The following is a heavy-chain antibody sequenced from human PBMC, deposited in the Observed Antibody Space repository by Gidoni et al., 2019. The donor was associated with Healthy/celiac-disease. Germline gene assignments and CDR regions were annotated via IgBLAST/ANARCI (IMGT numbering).Heavy chain of an antibody. V-gene: IGHV3-9*01. CDR3: AKDMEYNSYSFDY. CDR2: INWNSGSI. J-gene: IGHJ4*02. D-gene: IGHD1-1*01. CDR1: GFTFDDYA. Sequence: EVQLVESGGGLVQPGRSLRLSCAASGFTFDDYAMHWVRQAPGKGLGWVSGINWNSGSIGYADSVKGRFTISRDNAKNSLYLQMNSLRAEDTALYYCAKDMEYNSYSFDYWGQGTLVTVSS.